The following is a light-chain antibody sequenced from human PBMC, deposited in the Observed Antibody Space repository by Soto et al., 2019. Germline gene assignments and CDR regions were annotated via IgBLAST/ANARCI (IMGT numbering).Light chain of an antibody. Sequence: QSVLTQPRSVSGSPEQSVTISCTGSASDVGEYNYVSWYQRHPGKAPKLVIYDVNKRPSGVPDRFSGSKSGNAASLTISGLRPEDGVVYFCCSFEASHPFFVFGPGTNLPAL. CDR3: CSFEASHPFFV. CDR1: ASDVGEYNY. V-gene: IGLV2-11*01. CDR2: DVN. J-gene: IGLJ7*02.